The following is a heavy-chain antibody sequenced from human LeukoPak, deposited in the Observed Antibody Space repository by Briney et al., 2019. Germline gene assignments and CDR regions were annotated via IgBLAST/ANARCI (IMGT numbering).Heavy chain of an antibody. Sequence: GGSLRLSCAASGFTFSNAWMSWVRRAPGKGLEWVGRIKSKTDGGTTDYAAPVKGRFTISRDDSKNTLYLQMNSLKTEDTAVYYCTTDYDSILDAFDIWGQGTMVTVSS. V-gene: IGHV3-15*01. CDR2: IKSKTDGGTT. D-gene: IGHD3-22*01. CDR1: GFTFSNAW. CDR3: TTDYDSILDAFDI. J-gene: IGHJ3*02.